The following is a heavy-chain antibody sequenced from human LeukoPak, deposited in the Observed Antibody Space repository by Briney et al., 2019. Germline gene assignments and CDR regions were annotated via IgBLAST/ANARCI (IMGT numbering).Heavy chain of an antibody. CDR1: GFTFSSYW. CDR3: ARGGGGYSYGFGHFDY. D-gene: IGHD5-18*01. Sequence: GGSLRLSCAVSGFTFSSYWMSWVRQAPGKGLEWVANIKQDGSEKYYVDSVKGRFTISRDNAKNSVYLQMNSLRAEDTAVYYCARGGGGYSYGFGHFDYWGQRTLVTVSS. J-gene: IGHJ4*02. V-gene: IGHV3-7*01. CDR2: IKQDGSEK.